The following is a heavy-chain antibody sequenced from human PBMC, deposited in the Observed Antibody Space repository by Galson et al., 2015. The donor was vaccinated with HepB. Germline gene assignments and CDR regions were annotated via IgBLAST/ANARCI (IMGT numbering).Heavy chain of an antibody. V-gene: IGHV3-30*18. J-gene: IGHJ4*02. CDR2: ISYDGSNK. CDR1: GFTFSSYG. CDR3: AKVGTYYDILTGYTDY. D-gene: IGHD3-9*01. Sequence: SLRLSCAASGFTFSSYGMHWVRQAPGKGLEWVAVISYDGSNKYYADSVKGRFTISRDNSKNTLYLQMNSLRAEDTAVYYCAKVGTYYDILTGYTDYWGQGTLVTVSS.